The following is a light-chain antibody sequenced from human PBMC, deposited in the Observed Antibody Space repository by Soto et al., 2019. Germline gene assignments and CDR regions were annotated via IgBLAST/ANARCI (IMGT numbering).Light chain of an antibody. CDR3: GTWDNSLSAVV. CDR1: SSNIGSNY. J-gene: IGLJ2*01. Sequence: QSVLTQPPSVSAAPGQKVTISCSGSSSNIGSNYVSWYQHLPGTAPKLLIYDNNIRPSGIPDRFSGSKSGTSATLGITGLQTGDEADYYCGTWDNSLSAVVFGGGTKVTVL. CDR2: DNN. V-gene: IGLV1-51*01.